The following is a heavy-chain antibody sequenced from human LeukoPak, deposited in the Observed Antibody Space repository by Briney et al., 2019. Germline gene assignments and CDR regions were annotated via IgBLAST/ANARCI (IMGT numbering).Heavy chain of an antibody. CDR3: AKMGGSSWNFDY. CDR2: IDSDGSTT. J-gene: IGHJ4*02. D-gene: IGHD6-13*01. V-gene: IGHV3-74*01. CDR1: GFTFSNYW. Sequence: GGSLRLSCAASGFTFSNYWMHWVRQAPGKGLVWVSRIDSDGSTTNYADSVKGRFTISRDNVKNTLYLQETSLRADDTAVYYCAKMGGSSWNFDYWGQGTLVTVSS.